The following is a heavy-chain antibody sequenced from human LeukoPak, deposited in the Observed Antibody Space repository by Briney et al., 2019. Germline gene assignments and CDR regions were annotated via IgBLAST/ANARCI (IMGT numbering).Heavy chain of an antibody. CDR3: AAGEMGWLQSVGGFDY. J-gene: IGHJ4*02. D-gene: IGHD5-24*01. V-gene: IGHV4-39*07. CDR1: GGSISSSSYY. Sequence: SETLSLTCTVSGGSISSSSYYWGWIRQPPGKGLEWIGSIYYSGSTYYNPSLKSRVTISVDTSKNQFSLKLSSVTAADTAVYYCAAGEMGWLQSVGGFDYWGQGTLVTVSS. CDR2: IYYSGST.